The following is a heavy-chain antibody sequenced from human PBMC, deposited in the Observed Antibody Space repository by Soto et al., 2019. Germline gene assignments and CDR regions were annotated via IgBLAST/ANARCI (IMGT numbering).Heavy chain of an antibody. Sequence: EVQLVESGGGSVQPGGSLRLSCAASGFTVSSNYMSWVRQAPGKGLEWVAVIYSGGSTYYADSVKGRVTISRDNFKNTLYLQMNSLRAEDTAVYYWARDRSTIYAVDIWGQGTMVTVSS. J-gene: IGHJ3*02. D-gene: IGHD3-3*01. V-gene: IGHV3-66*01. CDR1: GFTVSSNY. CDR3: ARDRSTIYAVDI. CDR2: IYSGGST.